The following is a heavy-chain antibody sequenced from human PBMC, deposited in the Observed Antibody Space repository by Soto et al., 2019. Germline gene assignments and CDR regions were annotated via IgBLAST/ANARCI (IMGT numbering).Heavy chain of an antibody. CDR3: ARERGYDYVCGSYRPTAGYFDY. Sequence: QVQLVESGGGLVKPGGSLRLSCAASGFTFSDYYMSWIRQAPGKGLEWVSYISSSGSTIYYADSVKGRFTISRDNAKNSLYLEMNSLRAEDTAVYYCARERGYDYVCGSYRPTAGYFDYWGQGTLVTVSS. CDR1: GFTFSDYY. D-gene: IGHD3-16*02. J-gene: IGHJ4*02. V-gene: IGHV3-11*01. CDR2: ISSSGSTI.